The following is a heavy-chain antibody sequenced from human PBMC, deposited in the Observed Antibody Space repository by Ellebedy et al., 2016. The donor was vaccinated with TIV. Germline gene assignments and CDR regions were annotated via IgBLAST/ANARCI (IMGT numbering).Heavy chain of an antibody. CDR1: GFTFSSYG. Sequence: PGGSLRLSCAASGFTFSSYGMHWVRQAPGKGLEWVAVIWYDGSNKYYADSVKGRFTISRDNSKNTLYLQMNSLRAEDTAVYYCARDLDIGSHWARGYSYGEDRIDYWGQGTLVTVSS. CDR3: ARDLDIGSHWARGYSYGEDRIDY. CDR2: IWYDGSNK. D-gene: IGHD5-18*01. J-gene: IGHJ4*02. V-gene: IGHV3-33*08.